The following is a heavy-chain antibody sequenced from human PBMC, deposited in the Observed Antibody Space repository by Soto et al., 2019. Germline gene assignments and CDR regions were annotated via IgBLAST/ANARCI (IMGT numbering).Heavy chain of an antibody. V-gene: IGHV3-30*18. CDR1: GFTVSSYG. Sequence: VQLVESGGGLIQPGGSLRLSCAASGFTVSSYGMHWVRQAPGKGLEWVAVISYDGSNKYYADSVKGRFTISRDNSKNTLYLQMNSLRAEDTAVYYCAKDPYRYCSGGSCYGMDVWGQGTTVTVSS. D-gene: IGHD2-15*01. CDR2: ISYDGSNK. J-gene: IGHJ6*02. CDR3: AKDPYRYCSGGSCYGMDV.